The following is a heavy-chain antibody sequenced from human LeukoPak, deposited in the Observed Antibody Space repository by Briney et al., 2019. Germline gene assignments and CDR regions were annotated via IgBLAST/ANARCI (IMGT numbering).Heavy chain of an antibody. CDR3: ANLPTGDTAQGYFDY. D-gene: IGHD5-18*01. V-gene: IGHV3-23*01. CDR2: ISGSGGST. Sequence: GGSLRLSCAASGFTSSSYAMSWVRQAPGKGLEWVSAISGSGGSTYYADSVKGRFTISRDNSKNTLYLQMNSLRAEDTAVYYCANLPTGDTAQGYFDYWGQGTLVTVSS. J-gene: IGHJ4*02. CDR1: GFTSSSYA.